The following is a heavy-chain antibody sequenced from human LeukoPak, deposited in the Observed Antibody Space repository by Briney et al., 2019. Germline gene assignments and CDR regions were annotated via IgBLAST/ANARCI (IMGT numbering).Heavy chain of an antibody. V-gene: IGHV3-48*03. CDR1: GFTFRSYE. CDR2: LSSSGRAF. CDR3: AGSARLMKVVVVVTALDD. J-gene: IGHJ4*02. Sequence: GGSLRLSCEDSGFTFRSYEMNWVRQAPGKGLEWIAYLSSSGRAFSYAAPVKGRFPIAGDNAKNPGYLEMNSLRADDTAVYYCAGSARLMKVVVVVTALDDWGQGTLVTVSS. D-gene: IGHD2-15*01.